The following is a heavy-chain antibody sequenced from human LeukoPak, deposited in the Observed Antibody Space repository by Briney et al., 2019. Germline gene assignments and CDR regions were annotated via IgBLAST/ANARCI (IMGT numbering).Heavy chain of an antibody. CDR2: ISYDGSNK. V-gene: IGHV3-30-3*01. J-gene: IGHJ4*02. D-gene: IGHD3-22*01. CDR3: AREAFPPHYYDSSGPLLD. Sequence: PGRSLRLSCAASGFTSSSYAMHWVRQAPGKGLEWVAVISYDGSNKYYADSVKGRFTISRDNSKNTLYLQMNSLRAEDTAVYYCAREAFPPHYYDSSGPLLDWGQGTPVTVSS. CDR1: GFTSSSYA.